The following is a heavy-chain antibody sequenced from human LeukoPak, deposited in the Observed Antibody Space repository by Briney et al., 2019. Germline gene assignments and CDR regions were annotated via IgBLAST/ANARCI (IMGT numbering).Heavy chain of an antibody. CDR1: GFTFSSYA. CDR3: VKDDSSGDFDY. J-gene: IGHJ4*02. V-gene: IGHV3-23*01. D-gene: IGHD6-19*01. Sequence: GGSLRLSCAASGFTFSSYAMSWVRQAQGKGLEWVSAISGSGGSTYYADSVKGRFTISRDNSKNTLYLQMNSLRAEDTAVYYCVKDDSSGDFDYWGQGTLVTVSS. CDR2: ISGSGGST.